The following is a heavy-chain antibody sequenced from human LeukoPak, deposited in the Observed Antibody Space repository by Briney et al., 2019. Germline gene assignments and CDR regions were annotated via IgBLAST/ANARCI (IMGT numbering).Heavy chain of an antibody. CDR2: ISSSSSYI. J-gene: IGHJ4*02. V-gene: IGHV3-21*01. CDR1: GFTFSSYS. CDR3: ARLIQGVSGFDY. D-gene: IGHD3-16*01. Sequence: GGSLRLSCAASGFTFSSYSMNWVRQAPGKGLEWVSSISSSSSYIYYADSVKGRFTISRDNAKNSLYPQMNSLRAEDTAVYYCARLIQGVSGFDYWGQGTLVTVSS.